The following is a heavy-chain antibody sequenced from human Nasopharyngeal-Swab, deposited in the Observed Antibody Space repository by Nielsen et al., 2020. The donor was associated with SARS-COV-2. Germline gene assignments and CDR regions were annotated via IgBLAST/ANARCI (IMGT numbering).Heavy chain of an antibody. D-gene: IGHD5-12*01. CDR2: INHSGST. Sequence: SETLSLTCAVCGGSFSGYYWSWIRQPPGKGLEWIGEINHSGSTNYNPSLKSRVTISADTSKNQFSLRLISVTAADTAVYYCARASDFEYSGHATYGMDVWGQGTTVTVSS. J-gene: IGHJ6*02. CDR3: ARASDFEYSGHATYGMDV. V-gene: IGHV4-34*01. CDR1: GGSFSGYY.